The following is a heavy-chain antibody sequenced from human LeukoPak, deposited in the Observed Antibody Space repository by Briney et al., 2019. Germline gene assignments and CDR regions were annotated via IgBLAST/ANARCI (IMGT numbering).Heavy chain of an antibody. CDR1: GFTFTNYP. CDR2: ISPDGSDT. J-gene: IGHJ4*02. V-gene: IGHV3-23*01. D-gene: IGHD2-15*01. CDR3: TKDWSAAY. Sequence: GGSLRLSCAASGFTFTNYPMTWVRQAPGKGPEWVSAISPDGSDTKYADSVKGRSTISRDNSKNTLFLQMNSLRVEDTAVYYCTKDWSAAYWGQGTLVTVSS.